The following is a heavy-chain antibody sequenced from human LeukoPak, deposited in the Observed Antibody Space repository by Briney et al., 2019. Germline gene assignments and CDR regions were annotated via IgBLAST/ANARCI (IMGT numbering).Heavy chain of an antibody. V-gene: IGHV4-30-2*01. CDR1: GGSISSGGYY. D-gene: IGHD3-3*01. CDR2: IYHSGST. CDR3: AKALSVNGVGYYYYGMDV. Sequence: SETLSLTCTVSGGSISSGGYYWSCIRQPPGKGLECIGYIYHSGSTYYNPSLKSRVTISVDRSKNQFSLKLSSVTAADTAVYYCAKALSVNGVGYYYYGMDVWGQGTTVTVSS. J-gene: IGHJ6*02.